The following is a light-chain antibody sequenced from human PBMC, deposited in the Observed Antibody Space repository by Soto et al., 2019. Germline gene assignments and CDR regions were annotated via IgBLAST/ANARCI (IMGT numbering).Light chain of an antibody. CDR3: QQYNYWPSRT. J-gene: IGKJ1*01. CDR2: GAS. V-gene: IGKV3-15*01. CDR1: QSVTTN. Sequence: EIVITHSPGTLSVSPGERASLSFMASQSVTTNLAWYQQKPGQAPRLLIYGASTRAANIPARFSGSGSGTEFTLIIRRLQSEDFAVYYCQQYNYWPSRTFGQGNTGAIK.